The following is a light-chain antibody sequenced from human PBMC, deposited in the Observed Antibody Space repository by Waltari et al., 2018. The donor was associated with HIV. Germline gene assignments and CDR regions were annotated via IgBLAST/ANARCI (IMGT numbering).Light chain of an antibody. CDR1: RRDVGDYSY. Sequence: QSALTQPPSASGSPGESVTISCTGSRRDVGDYSYVSWYQQHLGKAPKLLIYEVNQRPSGVPDRFSGSKSGNTASLTVSGLQAEDEASYYCCSFAASTALLFGGRTRLTVL. J-gene: IGLJ2*01. CDR3: CSFAASTALL. V-gene: IGLV2-8*01. CDR2: EVN.